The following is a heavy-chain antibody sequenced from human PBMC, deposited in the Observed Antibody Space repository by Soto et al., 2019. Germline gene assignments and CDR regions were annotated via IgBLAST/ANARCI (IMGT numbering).Heavy chain of an antibody. D-gene: IGHD3-3*01. Sequence: VQLVQSGAEVKKPGSSVTVACKTSGGTFSTHAISWVRQAPGQGLEWMGGIVPKFASTNYARRFRGRVTITADDSTTPVYLEITDLRSDDAALYYCARDKIPEFGVGMGNRGFLNWFDPWGQGTHVIVPS. V-gene: IGHV1-69*12. CDR3: ARDKIPEFGVGMGNRGFLNWFDP. J-gene: IGHJ5*02. CDR2: IVPKFAST. CDR1: GGTFSTHA.